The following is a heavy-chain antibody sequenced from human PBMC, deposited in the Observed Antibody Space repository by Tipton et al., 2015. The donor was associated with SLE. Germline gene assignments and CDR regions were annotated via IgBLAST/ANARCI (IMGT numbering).Heavy chain of an antibody. V-gene: IGHV4-59*01. CDR3: ARDKAIFGAGYYMDV. D-gene: IGHD3-3*01. J-gene: IGHJ6*03. CDR2: IYYSGST. Sequence: LRLSCTVSGGSISSYYWNWIRQPPGKGLEWIGYIYYSGSTNYNPSLKSRVTISVDTSRNQFSLKLSSVTAADTAVYYCARDKAIFGAGYYMDVWGKGTTVTVSS. CDR1: GGSISSYY.